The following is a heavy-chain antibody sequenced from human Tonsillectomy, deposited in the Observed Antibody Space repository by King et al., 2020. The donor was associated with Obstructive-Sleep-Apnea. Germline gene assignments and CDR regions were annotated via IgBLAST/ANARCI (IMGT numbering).Heavy chain of an antibody. Sequence: VQLVESGGGVVQPGRSLRLSCAASGFTFSSYAMHWVRQAPGKGLEWVAVISYDGSNKYYADSVKGRFTISRDNSKNTLYLQMNSLRAEDTAVYYCARLKGTGRDYFDYWGQGTLVTVSS. CDR3: ARLKGTGRDYFDY. J-gene: IGHJ4*02. CDR1: GFTFSSYA. CDR2: ISYDGSNK. D-gene: IGHD1-14*01. V-gene: IGHV3-30*04.